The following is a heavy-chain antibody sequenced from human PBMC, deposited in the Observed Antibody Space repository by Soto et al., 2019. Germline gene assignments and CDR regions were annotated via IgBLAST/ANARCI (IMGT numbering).Heavy chain of an antibody. CDR1: GGSISSGDYY. J-gene: IGHJ5*02. D-gene: IGHD3-3*01. CDR3: ARDRGDFSPGIDWFDP. V-gene: IGHV4-30-4*01. Sequence: PSETLSLTCTVSGGSISSGDYYWSWIRQPPGKGLEWIGYIYYSGSTYYNPSLKSRVTISVDTSKNQFSLKLSSVTAADTAVYYCARDRGDFSPGIDWFDPWGQGTLVTVSS. CDR2: IYYSGST.